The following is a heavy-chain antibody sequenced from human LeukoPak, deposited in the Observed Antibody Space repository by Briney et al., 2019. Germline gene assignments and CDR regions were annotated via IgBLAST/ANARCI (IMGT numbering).Heavy chain of an antibody. V-gene: IGHV3-23*01. CDR2: ISGSGGST. CDR1: GFTFSSNY. D-gene: IGHD1-1*01. Sequence: GGSLRLSCAASGFTFSSNYMSWVRQAPGKGLEWVSSISGSGGSTYYADSVKGRFTISRDNSKNTLYLQMYSLRAEDTAVYYCAKVEGASKASVYWGQGALVTVSS. CDR3: AKVEGASKASVY. J-gene: IGHJ4*02.